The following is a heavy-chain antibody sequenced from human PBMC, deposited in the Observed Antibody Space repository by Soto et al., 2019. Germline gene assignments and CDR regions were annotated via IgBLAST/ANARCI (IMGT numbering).Heavy chain of an antibody. CDR1: GFTFSSYD. CDR2: IGTAGDT. J-gene: IGHJ4*02. Sequence: GGSLRLSCAASGFTFSSYDMHWVRQATGKGLEWVSAIGTAGDTYYPGSVKGRFTISRENAKNSLYLQMNSLRAGDTAVYYCARGLRYWSGGSCSTSSFDYWGRGTLVTVSS. CDR3: ARGLRYWSGGSCSTSSFDY. D-gene: IGHD2-15*01. V-gene: IGHV3-13*04.